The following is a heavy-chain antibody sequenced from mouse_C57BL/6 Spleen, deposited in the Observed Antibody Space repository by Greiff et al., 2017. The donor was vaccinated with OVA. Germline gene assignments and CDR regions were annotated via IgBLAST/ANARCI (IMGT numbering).Heavy chain of an antibody. CDR3: ASFDYYGSMLSMDY. D-gene: IGHD1-1*01. CDR2: IDPSDSYT. V-gene: IGHV1-50*01. Sequence: QVQLQQPGAELVKPGASVKLSCKASGYTFTSYWMPWVQQRPGQGLEWIGEIDPSDSYTNYNQKFKGTATLTVDTSSSTAYMQLSSLTSEDSAVYYCASFDYYGSMLSMDYWGQGTSVTVSS. J-gene: IGHJ4*01. CDR1: GYTFTSYW.